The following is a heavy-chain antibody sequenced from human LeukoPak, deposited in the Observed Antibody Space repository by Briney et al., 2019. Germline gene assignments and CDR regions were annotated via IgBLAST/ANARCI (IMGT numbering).Heavy chain of an antibody. V-gene: IGHV4-31*03. J-gene: IGHJ6*02. D-gene: IGHD4-11*01. CDR1: GGSISSGGYY. CDR2: IYYSGST. CDR3: ARSSTVTTYSYYGMDV. Sequence: SQTLSPTCTVSGGSISSGGYYWSWIRQHPGKGLEWIGYIYYSGSTYYNPSLKSRVTISVDTSKNQFSLKLSSVTAADTAVYYCARSSTVTTYSYYGMDVWGQGTTVTVSS.